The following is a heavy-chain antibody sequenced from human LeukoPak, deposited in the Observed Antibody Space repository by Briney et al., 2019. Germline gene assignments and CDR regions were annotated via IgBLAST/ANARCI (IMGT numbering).Heavy chain of an antibody. CDR2: ISSSSNYV. J-gene: IGHJ6*04. CDR3: ARGHYYGMDV. V-gene: IGHV3-21*01. Sequence: GGSLRLSCAASGFTFSSYIMNWVRQAPGKGLEWVSSISSSSNYVYYAASVKGRFTISRDNAKNSLYLQMNSLRAEDTAVYYCARGHYYGMDVWGKGTTVTISS. CDR1: GFTFSSYI.